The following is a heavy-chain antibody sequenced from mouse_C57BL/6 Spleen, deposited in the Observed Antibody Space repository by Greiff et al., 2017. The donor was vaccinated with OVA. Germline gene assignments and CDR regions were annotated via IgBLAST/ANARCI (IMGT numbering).Heavy chain of an antibody. D-gene: IGHD4-1*01. CDR3: ARSELGGFYYAMDD. CDR2: INPNYGTT. CDR1: GYSFTDYN. Sequence: FQLQHSGPELVKPGASVKISCKASGYSFTDYNMNWVKQSNGQSLEWIGVINPNYGTTSYNQKFKGKATLTVDQSSSTAYMQLNSLTSEDSAVYYCARSELGGFYYAMDDWGQGTSVTVSS. J-gene: IGHJ4*01. V-gene: IGHV1-39*01.